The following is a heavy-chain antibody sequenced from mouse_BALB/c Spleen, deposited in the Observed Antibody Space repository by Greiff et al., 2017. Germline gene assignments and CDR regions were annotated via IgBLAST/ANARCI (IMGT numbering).Heavy chain of an antibody. CDR3: ARESRYYYAMDY. V-gene: IGHV7-3*02. CDR2: IRNKANGYTT. CDR1: GFTFTDYY. Sequence: EVHLVESGGGLVQPGGSLRLSCATSGFTFTDYYMSWVRQPPGKALEWLGFIRNKANGYTTEYSASVKGRFTISRDNSQSILYLQMNTLRAEDSAIYYCARESRYYYAMDYWGQGTSVTVSS. J-gene: IGHJ4*01. D-gene: IGHD1-1*01.